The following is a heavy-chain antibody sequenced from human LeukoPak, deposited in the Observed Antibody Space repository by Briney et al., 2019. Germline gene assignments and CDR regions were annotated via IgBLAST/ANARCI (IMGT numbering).Heavy chain of an antibody. CDR3: ARDTAPDYYDSSGYQVGFDY. V-gene: IGHV6-1*01. D-gene: IGHD3-22*01. CDR2: TYYRSMWYN. Sequence: SQTLSLTCAISGDSVSSNSAAWNWIRQSPSRGLEWLGRTYYRSMWYNDYAASVKSRITITPDTSRNQFSLQLNSVTPEDTAVYYCARDTAPDYYDSSGYQVGFDYWGQGTLVTVSS. J-gene: IGHJ4*02. CDR1: GDSVSSNSAA.